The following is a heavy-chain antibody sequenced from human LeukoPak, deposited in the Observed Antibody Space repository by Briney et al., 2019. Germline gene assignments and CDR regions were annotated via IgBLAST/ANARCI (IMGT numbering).Heavy chain of an antibody. CDR3: ARDQGNGLDYHYYGMDV. V-gene: IGHV3-30*04. CDR1: GFTFSSYA. D-gene: IGHD4-17*01. J-gene: IGHJ6*04. CDR2: ISYDGSNK. Sequence: GGSLRLSCAASGFTFSSYAMHWVRQAPGKGLEWVAVISYDGSNKYYADSVKGRFTISRDNSKNTLYLQMNSLRAEDTAVYYCARDQGNGLDYHYYGMDVWGKGTTVTVSS.